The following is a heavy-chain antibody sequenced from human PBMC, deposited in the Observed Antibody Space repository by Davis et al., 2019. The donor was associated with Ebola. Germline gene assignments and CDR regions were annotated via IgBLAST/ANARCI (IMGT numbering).Heavy chain of an antibody. CDR1: GFSFSSYG. CDR2: IRYDGGNK. D-gene: IGHD6-19*01. J-gene: IGHJ3*01. Sequence: GESLKISCAASGFSFSSYGMHWVRQAPVKGLEWVAFIRYDGGNKDYADSVKGRFTISRDNSKNTLYLQMNSLRTEETSVYYCAKDRGSGWYPDAFDLWGQGTMVTVSS. CDR3: AKDRGSGWYPDAFDL. V-gene: IGHV3-30*02.